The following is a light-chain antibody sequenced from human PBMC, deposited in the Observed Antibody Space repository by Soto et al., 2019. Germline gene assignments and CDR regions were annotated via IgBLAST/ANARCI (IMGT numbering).Light chain of an antibody. CDR1: SSNIGAGYD. CDR2: GNS. CDR3: QSYDISLSGWV. Sequence: QSVLTQPPSVSGAPGQRVTISCTGSSSNIGAGYDVHWYQQLRGTAPKLLIYGNSNRPSGVPDRFSGSKSGASASLAITGVQARDEADYYCQSYDISLSGWVFGGGTKLTVL. J-gene: IGLJ3*02. V-gene: IGLV1-40*01.